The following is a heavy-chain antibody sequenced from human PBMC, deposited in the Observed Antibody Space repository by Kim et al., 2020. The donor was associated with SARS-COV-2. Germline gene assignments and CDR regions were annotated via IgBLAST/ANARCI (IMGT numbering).Heavy chain of an antibody. D-gene: IGHD4-17*01. V-gene: IGHV3-11*05. J-gene: IGHJ3*02. CDR1: GFTLSDYY. CDR2: ISSSSSHT. Sequence: GGSLRLSCAASGFTLSDYYMSWIRQAPGKGLEWVSYISSSSSHTNYADSVKGRFTISRDNAKNSLYLQMSSLRAEDTAVYYCARDGYGGNGDAFDIWGQGTMVTVSS. CDR3: ARDGYGGNGDAFDI.